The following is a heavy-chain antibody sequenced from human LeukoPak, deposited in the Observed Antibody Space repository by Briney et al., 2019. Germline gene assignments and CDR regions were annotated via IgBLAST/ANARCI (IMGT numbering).Heavy chain of an antibody. D-gene: IGHD4-23*01. CDR2: IRYDGSNK. CDR1: GFTFSSYG. V-gene: IGHV3-30*02. Sequence: GGSLRLSCAASGFTFSSYGMHWVRQAPGKGLEWVAFIRYDGSNKYYPDSVKGRFTISRDNSKNTLYLQMNSLRAEDTAVYYCANGGPTVVTPEFDYWGQGTLVTVSS. J-gene: IGHJ4*02. CDR3: ANGGPTVVTPEFDY.